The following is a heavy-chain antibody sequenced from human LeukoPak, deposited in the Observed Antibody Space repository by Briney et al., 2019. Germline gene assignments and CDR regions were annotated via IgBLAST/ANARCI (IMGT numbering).Heavy chain of an antibody. D-gene: IGHD1-20*01. CDR3: ARMYNWNDGAWFDP. Sequence: PSETLSLTCTVSGGSISSYYWSWIRQPPGKGLEWIGYIYYSRSTNYNPSLKSRVTISVDTSKNQFSLKLSSVTAADTAVYYCARMYNWNDGAWFDPWGQGTLVTVSS. V-gene: IGHV4-59*01. J-gene: IGHJ5*02. CDR1: GGSISSYY. CDR2: IYYSRST.